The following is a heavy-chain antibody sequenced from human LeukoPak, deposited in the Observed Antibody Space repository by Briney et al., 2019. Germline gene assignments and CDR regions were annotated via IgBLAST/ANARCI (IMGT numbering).Heavy chain of an antibody. Sequence: ASVKVSCKASGYTFTSYGISWVRQAPGQGLEWMGWTSAYNGNTNYAQKLQGRVTMTTDTSTSTAYMELRSLRSDDTAVYYCARRSDFWSGYSVWASDCWGQGTLVTVSS. J-gene: IGHJ4*02. D-gene: IGHD3-3*01. CDR2: TSAYNGNT. CDR1: GYTFTSYG. CDR3: ARRSDFWSGYSVWASDC. V-gene: IGHV1-18*01.